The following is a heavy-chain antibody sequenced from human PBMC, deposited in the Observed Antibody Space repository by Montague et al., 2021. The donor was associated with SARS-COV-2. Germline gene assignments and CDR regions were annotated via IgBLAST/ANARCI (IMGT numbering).Heavy chain of an antibody. Sequence: CAISGYSVSSNSATRNWVRQSPSRGLEWLGRTYYRSKWYNDNAVALRVRGTINPDTSKNQFSLQLNSVTPEDTDIYYCTSGREGNYNVMDVWGQGTTVTVSS. V-gene: IGHV6-1*01. CDR2: TYYRSKWYN. CDR1: GYSVSSNSAT. CDR3: TSGREGNYNVMDV. D-gene: IGHD1-1*01. J-gene: IGHJ6*02.